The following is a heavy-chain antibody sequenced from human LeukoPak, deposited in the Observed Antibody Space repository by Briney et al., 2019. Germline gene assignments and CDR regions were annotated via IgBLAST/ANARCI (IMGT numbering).Heavy chain of an antibody. V-gene: IGHV3-48*03. CDR3: ARDHRYAFDN. Sequence: PGGSLRLSCAASGFTFSSYEMNWVRQAPGKGLEWVSYIGISSGNTKYADSVKGRFTISRDKARNSLYLQMSSLRVEDTAVYYCARDHRYAFDNWGHGTLVTVSS. D-gene: IGHD5-12*01. J-gene: IGHJ4*01. CDR1: GFTFSSYE. CDR2: IGISSGNT.